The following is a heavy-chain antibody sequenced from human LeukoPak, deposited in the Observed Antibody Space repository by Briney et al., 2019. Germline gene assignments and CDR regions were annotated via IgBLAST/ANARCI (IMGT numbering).Heavy chain of an antibody. Sequence: GGSLRLSCAASGFTFSGYSMNWVRQAPGKGLEWVSYISSSSSTIYYADSVKGRFTISRDNAKNSLYLQMNSLRAEDTAVYYCARGRFTFGGVFDYWGQGTLVTVSS. CDR1: GFTFSGYS. CDR3: ARGRFTFGGVFDY. D-gene: IGHD3-16*01. J-gene: IGHJ4*02. V-gene: IGHV3-48*01. CDR2: ISSSSSTI.